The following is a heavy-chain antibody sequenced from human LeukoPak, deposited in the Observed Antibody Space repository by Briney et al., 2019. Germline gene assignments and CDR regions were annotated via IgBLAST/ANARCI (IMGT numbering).Heavy chain of an antibody. CDR2: IIPIFGTA. V-gene: IGHV1-69*05. D-gene: IGHD5-12*01. J-gene: IGHJ4*02. CDR3: ARGYSDYEVLIRDLAY. Sequence: SVKVSCKASGGTFSSYAISWVRQAPGQGLEWMGGIIPIFGTANYAQKFQGRVTITTDESTSTAYMELSSLRSEDTAVYYCARGYSDYEVLIRDLAYWGQGTLVTVSS. CDR1: GGTFSSYA.